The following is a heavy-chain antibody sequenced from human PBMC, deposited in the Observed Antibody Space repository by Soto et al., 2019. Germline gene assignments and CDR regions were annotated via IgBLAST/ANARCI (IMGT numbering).Heavy chain of an antibody. CDR3: ARDRMVVTAMPFDY. CDR1: GYTITGYY. Sequence: ASVKVSCKASGYTITGYYMNWVRQAPGQGLEWMGWINPNSGGTNYAQKFQGRVTMTRDTSISTAYMELSRLRSDDTAVYYCARDRMVVTAMPFDYWGQGTLVTVSS. D-gene: IGHD2-21*02. V-gene: IGHV1-2*02. CDR2: INPNSGGT. J-gene: IGHJ4*02.